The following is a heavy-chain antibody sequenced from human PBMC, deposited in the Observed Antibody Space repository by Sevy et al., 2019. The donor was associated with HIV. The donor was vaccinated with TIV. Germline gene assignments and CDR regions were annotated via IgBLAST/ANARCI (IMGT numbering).Heavy chain of an antibody. J-gene: IGHJ4*02. CDR1: GFTFSSYW. D-gene: IGHD6-13*01. Sequence: GGSLRLSCAASGFTFSSYWMSWVRQAPGKGLEWVASTKQDGSEKYYVDSVKGRFTISRDNAKNSLYLQMNSLRAEDTAVYYCAREGLYSSSWYDYWGQGTLVTVSS. CDR3: AREGLYSSSWYDY. CDR2: TKQDGSEK. V-gene: IGHV3-7*01.